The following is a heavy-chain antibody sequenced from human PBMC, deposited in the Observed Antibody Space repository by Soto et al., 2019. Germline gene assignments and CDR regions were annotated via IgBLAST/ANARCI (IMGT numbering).Heavy chain of an antibody. D-gene: IGHD1-1*01. J-gene: IGHJ4*02. Sequence: SVKVSCKASGDSFSKYTVNWVRQAPRRGLEWMGGIIPRFGTTNYAPTLQDRVTITADESMNTVYMELSSLRSEDTALYYCARGRGLYNSGRSQLDSWGQGTLVTVSS. V-gene: IGHV1-69*13. CDR3: ARGRGLYNSGRSQLDS. CDR1: GDSFSKYT. CDR2: IIPRFGTT.